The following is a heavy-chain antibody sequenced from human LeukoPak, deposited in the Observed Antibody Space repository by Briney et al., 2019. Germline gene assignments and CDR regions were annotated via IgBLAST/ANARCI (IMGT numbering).Heavy chain of an antibody. CDR3: ARGWGHRTEAGTDEDVDY. CDR1: GFSFSRYP. V-gene: IGHV3-23*01. D-gene: IGHD1-7*01. Sequence: GGSLRLSCAASGFSFSRYPMGWVRRAPGKGLEWVSGISAGGDGTYHADPVKGRFTISRDNSKNTLYLQMNSLRAEDTAVYYCARGWGHRTEAGTDEDVDYWGQGTLVTVSS. CDR2: ISAGGDGT. J-gene: IGHJ4*02.